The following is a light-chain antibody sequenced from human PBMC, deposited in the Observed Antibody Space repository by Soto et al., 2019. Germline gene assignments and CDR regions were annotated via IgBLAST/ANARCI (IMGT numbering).Light chain of an antibody. CDR3: SSFTSSSTLYV. CDR1: SSDVGDYNY. Sequence: QSALTQPASVSGSPGQSITISCTGTSSDVGDYNYVSWYQQHPGKAPKLMIYEVSNRPSGVSNRFSGSKSGNTASLTISGLKAEDEADYYCSSFTSSSTLYVIGTGTKLTVL. J-gene: IGLJ1*01. CDR2: EVS. V-gene: IGLV2-14*01.